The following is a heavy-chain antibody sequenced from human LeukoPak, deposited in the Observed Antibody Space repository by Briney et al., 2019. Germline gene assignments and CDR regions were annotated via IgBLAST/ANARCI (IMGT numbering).Heavy chain of an antibody. CDR3: SRDFVGADDY. J-gene: IGHJ4*02. Sequence: PGGSLRLSCAASGFSLSKYWMHWVRQAPGKGPVWVSRINPDGSRTDYADSVRGRFTISRDSAKNTLYLQMNSLRAEDTAVYYCSRDFVGADDYWGQGTLVTVSS. CDR1: GFSLSKYW. D-gene: IGHD1-26*01. CDR2: INPDGSRT. V-gene: IGHV3-74*01.